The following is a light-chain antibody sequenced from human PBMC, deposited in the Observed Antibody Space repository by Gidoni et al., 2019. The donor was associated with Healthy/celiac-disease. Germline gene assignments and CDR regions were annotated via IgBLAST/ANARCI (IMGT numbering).Light chain of an antibody. CDR1: QSLLHSNGYNS. CDR2: LGS. J-gene: IGKJ1*01. Sequence: DILMTQSPLSLPVTPGEPASISCRSSQSLLHSNGYNSLDWYLQKPGQSPQLLIYLGSNRATGVPYRFSGSGSGTDFTLKISRVEAEDVGVYYCMQALQTPRTFGQGTKVEIK. CDR3: MQALQTPRT. V-gene: IGKV2-28*01.